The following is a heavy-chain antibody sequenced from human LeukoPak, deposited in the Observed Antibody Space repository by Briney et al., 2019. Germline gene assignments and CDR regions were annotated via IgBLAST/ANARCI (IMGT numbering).Heavy chain of an antibody. V-gene: IGHV4-39*01. CDR1: GGSISSGSYY. CDR2: IYYSGST. J-gene: IGHJ2*01. D-gene: IGHD4-23*01. CDR3: ARHDHGGPSNL. Sequence: PSETLSLTCTVSGGSISSGSYYWSWIRQPAGKGLEWIGSIYYSGSTYYNPSLKSRVTISVDTSKNQFSLKLSSVTAADTAVYYCARHDHGGPSNLWGRGTLVTVSS.